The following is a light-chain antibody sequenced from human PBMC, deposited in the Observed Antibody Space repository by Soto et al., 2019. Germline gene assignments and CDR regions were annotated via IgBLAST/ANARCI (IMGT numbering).Light chain of an antibody. J-gene: IGKJ1*01. Sequence: EIVLTQSPATLSVSPGQTATLSSRASQSVSSNLAWYQQKPGQAPRLLIYGASTRATGIPARFSGSGSGTEFTLTISSLQSEDFAVYYCQQYNNWPRTFGQGTKVDI. CDR1: QSVSSN. V-gene: IGKV3-15*01. CDR2: GAS. CDR3: QQYNNWPRT.